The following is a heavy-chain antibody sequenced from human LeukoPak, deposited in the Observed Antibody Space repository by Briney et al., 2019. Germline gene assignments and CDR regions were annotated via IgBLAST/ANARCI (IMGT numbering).Heavy chain of an antibody. CDR1: GYSFTSYW. J-gene: IGHJ3*02. D-gene: IGHD3-22*01. CDR2: IYPGDSDT. Sequence: GXSLQISCKGSGYSFTSYWIGWGRQVPGKGLEWMGIIYPGDSDTRYSPSFQGQVTISADKSRSTDYRKWSNMEASDTAMYYCARPSYYYDSSGLDAFDIWGQGTMVTVSS. V-gene: IGHV5-51*01. CDR3: ARPSYYYDSSGLDAFDI.